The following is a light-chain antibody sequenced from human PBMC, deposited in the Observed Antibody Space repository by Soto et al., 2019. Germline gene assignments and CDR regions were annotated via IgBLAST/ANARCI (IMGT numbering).Light chain of an antibody. CDR2: GAS. Sequence: EIVMTQSPGTLSLSPGERATLSCRASQSVSSNLAWYQQKPGQAPRLLIYGASTRATGIPARFSGSGSGTEFTLTISSLQSEDFAVYYCQQYNNWPSTFGQGTRLENK. J-gene: IGKJ5*01. CDR1: QSVSSN. V-gene: IGKV3-15*01. CDR3: QQYNNWPST.